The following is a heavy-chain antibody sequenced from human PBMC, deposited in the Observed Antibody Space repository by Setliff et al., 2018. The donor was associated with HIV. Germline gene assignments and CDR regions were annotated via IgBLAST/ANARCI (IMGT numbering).Heavy chain of an antibody. D-gene: IGHD3-10*01. CDR2: IYSSGST. CDR1: GASISDSNSY. CDR3: ARGGIILVRGVSNWFDS. J-gene: IGHJ5*01. Sequence: PSETLSLTCTVYGASISDSNSYWGWIRQPPGKRLEWLGSIYSSGSTSYNPSLSSRLTISVDTSKSHVSLRLSSVTAADTGVYYCARGGIILVRGVSNWFDSWGQGTLVTVSS. V-gene: IGHV4-39*02.